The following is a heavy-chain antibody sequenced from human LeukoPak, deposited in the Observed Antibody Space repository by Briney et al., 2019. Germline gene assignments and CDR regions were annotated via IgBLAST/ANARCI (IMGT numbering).Heavy chain of an antibody. D-gene: IGHD3-16*01. Sequence: GGSLRLSCAASGFTLSGDYMSWVRQAPGKGLEWVSVIFGAGTTYYADSVKGRFTISRDNSKNTLYLQMNSLRAEDTAVYYCARAIQFGRYFDYWGQGTLVTVST. CDR2: IFGAGTT. CDR1: GFTLSGDY. V-gene: IGHV3-53*01. CDR3: ARAIQFGRYFDY. J-gene: IGHJ4*02.